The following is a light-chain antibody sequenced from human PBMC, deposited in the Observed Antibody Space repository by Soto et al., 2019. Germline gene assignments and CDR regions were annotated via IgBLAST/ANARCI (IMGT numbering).Light chain of an antibody. Sequence: EMVMTQSPAILSVSPGESATLSCRASQSVNSNYLAWYQQHPGQPPRLLIYGISTRDTGIPARFSGSGSGTEFSLTISSLQSEDFLVYYCQQYSKSPITFGQGTRLEI. J-gene: IGKJ5*01. V-gene: IGKV3-15*01. CDR1: QSVNSN. CDR3: QQYSKSPIT. CDR2: GIS.